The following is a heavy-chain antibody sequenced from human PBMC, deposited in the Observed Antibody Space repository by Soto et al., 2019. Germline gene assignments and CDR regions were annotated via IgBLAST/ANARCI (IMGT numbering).Heavy chain of an antibody. CDR1: GGTFSSYA. D-gene: IGHD3-22*01. V-gene: IGHV1-69*01. Sequence: QVQLVQSGAEVKKPGSSVKVSCKASGGTFSSYAISWVRQAPGQGLEWMGGIIPIFGTANYAQKFQGRVTITADESTRTAYMELSSLRSEDTAVYYCAESSGYKYNYYYYGMDVWGQGTTVTVSS. CDR3: AESSGYKYNYYYYGMDV. CDR2: IIPIFGTA. J-gene: IGHJ6*02.